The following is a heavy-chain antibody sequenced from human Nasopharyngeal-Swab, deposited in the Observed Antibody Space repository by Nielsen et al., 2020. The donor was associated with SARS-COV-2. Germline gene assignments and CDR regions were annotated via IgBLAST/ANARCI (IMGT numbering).Heavy chain of an antibody. CDR3: AKDHYYDSSGFFSNYYYYGMDV. D-gene: IGHD3-22*01. J-gene: IGHJ6*02. CDR1: GFTFSSYA. V-gene: IGHV3-23*01. CDR2: ISGSGGST. Sequence: GESLKISCAASGFTFSSYAMSWARQAPGKGLEWVSAISGSGGSTYYADSVKGRFTISRDNSKNTLYLQLNSLRAEDTAVYYCAKDHYYDSSGFFSNYYYYGMDVWGQGTTVTVSS.